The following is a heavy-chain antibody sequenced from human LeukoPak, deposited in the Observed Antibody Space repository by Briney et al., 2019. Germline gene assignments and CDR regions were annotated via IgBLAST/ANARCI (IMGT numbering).Heavy chain of an antibody. CDR2: IKGDGSEK. D-gene: IGHD6-13*01. CDR1: GFPFSSYL. J-gene: IGHJ5*01. Sequence: GESLRLSCAASGFPFSSYLMTWVRQAPGKGLEWVANIKGDGSEKYYVHSVKGRFTISRDNAKDSLYLQMDSLRAEDTALYYCASERPSSSWYDFWGQGTLVTVSS. V-gene: IGHV3-7*01. CDR3: ASERPSSSWYDF.